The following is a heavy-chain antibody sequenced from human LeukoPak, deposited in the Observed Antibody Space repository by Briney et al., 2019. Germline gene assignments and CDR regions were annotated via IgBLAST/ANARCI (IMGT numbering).Heavy chain of an antibody. CDR3: AKLSLSGSGHDFDY. D-gene: IGHD3-10*01. Sequence: LTGGSLRLSCAASGFTFSSYAMSWVRQAPGKGLEWVSAISGSGGSTYYADSVKGRFTISRDNSKNTLYLQMNSLRAEDTAVYYCAKLSLSGSGHDFDYWGQGTLVTVSS. J-gene: IGHJ4*02. V-gene: IGHV3-23*01. CDR2: ISGSGGST. CDR1: GFTFSSYA.